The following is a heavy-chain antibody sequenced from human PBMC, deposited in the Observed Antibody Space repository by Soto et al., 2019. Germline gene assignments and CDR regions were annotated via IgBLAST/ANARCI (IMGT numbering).Heavy chain of an antibody. J-gene: IGHJ6*02. Sequence: SETLSLTCTVSGGSISSYYWSWIRQPPGKGLEWIGYIYYSVSTNYNPSLKSRVTISVDTSKNQFSLKLSSVTAADTAGYYCARERLTSYSYDGMDVWGQGTRVTFSS. CDR2: IYYSVST. CDR1: GGSISSYY. D-gene: IGHD3-22*01. CDR3: ARERLTSYSYDGMDV. V-gene: IGHV4-59*01.